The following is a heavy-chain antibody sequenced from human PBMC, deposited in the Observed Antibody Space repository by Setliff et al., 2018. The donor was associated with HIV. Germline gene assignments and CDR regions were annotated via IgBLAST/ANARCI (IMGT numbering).Heavy chain of an antibody. CDR1: GGSISSGSYY. Sequence: TLSLPCTVSGGSISSGSYYWSWIRQPAGKGLEWIGHIHASGNTNYNPSLKSRVTISVDTSKKYFSLRLTSVTAADTAVYYCARAIVYGSAFDIWGQGTMVTVSS. CDR2: IHASGNT. D-gene: IGHD6-13*01. J-gene: IGHJ3*02. V-gene: IGHV4-61*09. CDR3: ARAIVYGSAFDI.